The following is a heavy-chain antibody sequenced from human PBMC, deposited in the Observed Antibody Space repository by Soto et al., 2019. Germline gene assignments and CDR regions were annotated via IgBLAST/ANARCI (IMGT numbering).Heavy chain of an antibody. CDR3: AEDYYDSSGYYSGGDY. D-gene: IGHD3-22*01. CDR2: ISYDGSNK. Sequence: GGSLRLSCAASGFTFSSYGMHWVRQAPGKGLEWVAVISYDGSNKYYADSVKGRFTISRDNSKNTLYLQMNSLRAEDTAVYYCAEDYYDSSGYYSGGDYWGQGTLVTVSS. J-gene: IGHJ4*02. CDR1: GFTFSSYG. V-gene: IGHV3-30*18.